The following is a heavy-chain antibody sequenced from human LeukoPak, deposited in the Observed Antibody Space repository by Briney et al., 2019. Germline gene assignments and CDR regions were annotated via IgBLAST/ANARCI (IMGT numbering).Heavy chain of an antibody. CDR2: INPNSGGT. CDR3: ARVPLRITISTRFDP. Sequence: ASVKVSCKASGYTFTGYYMHWVRQAPEQGLEWMGWINPNSGGTNYAQKFQGRVTMTRDTSISTAYMELSRLRSDDTAVYYCARVPLRITISTRFDPWGQGTLVTVSS. V-gene: IGHV1-2*02. CDR1: GYTFTGYY. D-gene: IGHD3-3*01. J-gene: IGHJ5*02.